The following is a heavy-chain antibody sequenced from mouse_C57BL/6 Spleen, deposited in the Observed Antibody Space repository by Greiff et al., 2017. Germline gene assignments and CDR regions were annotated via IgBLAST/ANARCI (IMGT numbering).Heavy chain of an antibody. D-gene: IGHD1-1*01. V-gene: IGHV1-18*01. CDR1: GYTFTDYN. CDR2: INPNNGGT. CDR3: ARSGPITTVVAPVYFEV. Sequence: VQLQQSGPELVKPGASVKIPCKASGYTFTDYNMDWVKQSHGKSLEWIGDINPNNGGTIYNQKFKGKATLTVDKSSSPAYMELRSLTSEDTAVYYGARSGPITTVVAPVYFEVWGTGTTVTVSS. J-gene: IGHJ1*03.